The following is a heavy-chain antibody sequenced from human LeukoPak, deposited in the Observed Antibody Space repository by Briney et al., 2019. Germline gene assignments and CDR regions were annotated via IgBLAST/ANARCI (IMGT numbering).Heavy chain of an antibody. J-gene: IGHJ3*02. V-gene: IGHV4-38-2*01. CDR1: GYFISSGYY. CDR3: ARKYYDILTGYYGGAFDI. Sequence: SETLSLTCAVSGYFISSGYYWGWIRQPPGKGLEWIGSIYHSGSTYYNPSLKSRVTISVDTSKNQFSLKLSSVTAADTAVYYCARKYYDILTGYYGGAFDIWGQGTMVTVSS. CDR2: IYHSGST. D-gene: IGHD3-9*01.